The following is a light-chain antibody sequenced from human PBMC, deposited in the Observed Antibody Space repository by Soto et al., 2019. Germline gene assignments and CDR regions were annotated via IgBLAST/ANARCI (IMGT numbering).Light chain of an antibody. CDR2: AAS. CDR3: QQYNKWPPVT. CDR1: QSVSTN. Sequence: EILMTQSPATLSGFPVDIATLSLRASQSVSTNLAWYQQNPGQAPRLLIYAASTRATGVPARFSGSGSETEFTLTISSLQSEDFATYYCQQYNKWPPVTFGGGTKV. J-gene: IGKJ4*01. V-gene: IGKV3-15*01.